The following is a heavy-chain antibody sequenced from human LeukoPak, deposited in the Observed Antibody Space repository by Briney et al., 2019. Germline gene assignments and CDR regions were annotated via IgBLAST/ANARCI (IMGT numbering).Heavy chain of an antibody. D-gene: IGHD2-8*01. CDR3: ARGGYCTNAICYTWNAFDI. CDR1: GFTFSSYE. V-gene: IGHV3-48*03. J-gene: IGHJ3*02. CDR2: IRSGGSTT. Sequence: PGRSLRLSCAASGFTFSSYEMNWVRQAPGKGLEWVSYIRSGGSTTHYTDSVKGRFTISRDDAKNSLYLQMNSLRAEDTAIYYCARGGYCTNAICYTWNAFDIWGQGTMVAVSS.